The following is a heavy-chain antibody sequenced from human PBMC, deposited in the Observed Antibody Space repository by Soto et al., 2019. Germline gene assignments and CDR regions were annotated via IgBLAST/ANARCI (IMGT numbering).Heavy chain of an antibody. Sequence: VQLVESGGGVVQPGRSLTLSCAASGDSGFSFSSYGFHWVRQDPGKGLEWVAVISYDGTIRHFAESVKGRFTVSRDNAMLTVDLQMNSLRPEDTAVYYCAKDRMVTSNFYGMDVWGQGTTVTVSS. D-gene: IGHD2-8*01. J-gene: IGHJ6*02. V-gene: IGHV3-30*18. CDR2: ISYDGTIR. CDR3: AKDRMVTSNFYGMDV. CDR1: GDSGFSFSSYG.